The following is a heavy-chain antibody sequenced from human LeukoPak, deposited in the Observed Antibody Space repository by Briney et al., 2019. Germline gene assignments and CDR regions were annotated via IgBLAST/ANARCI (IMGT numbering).Heavy chain of an antibody. CDR2: IYDSGST. J-gene: IGHJ6*02. CDR1: GASINSYF. CDR3: ARQMYLGGMDV. V-gene: IGHV4-59*08. D-gene: IGHD2-8*01. Sequence: KTSETLSLTCTVSGASINSYFWSWVRQPPGGGLEWIGYIYDSGSTYYNPSLKNRVTISVDTSNNHFSLRLSSVTAADTAVYYCARQMYLGGMDVWGQGTTVTVSS.